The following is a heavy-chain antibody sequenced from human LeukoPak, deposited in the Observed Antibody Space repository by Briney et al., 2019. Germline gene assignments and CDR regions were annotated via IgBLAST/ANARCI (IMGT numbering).Heavy chain of an antibody. CDR3: ATSRNLFGELYNGVDV. CDR1: GSPLEDLF. V-gene: IGHV1-24*01. Sequence: ASVKVSCRVSGSPLEDLFIHWVRQGPGKGLEWMGGFNYDISETIYAQTFQGRVTMTEDTATDTAFVEMNSLRSEDTAIYYCATSRNLFGELYNGVDVWGQGTTVTVSS. CDR2: FNYDISET. J-gene: IGHJ6*02. D-gene: IGHD3-10*01.